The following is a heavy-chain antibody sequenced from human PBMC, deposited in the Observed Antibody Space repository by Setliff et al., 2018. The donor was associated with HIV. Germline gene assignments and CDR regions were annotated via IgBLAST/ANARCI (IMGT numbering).Heavy chain of an antibody. CDR1: GGSLTNYY. V-gene: IGHV4-34*01. CDR3: ARGRSCESDWCWLYYNYYYGMDV. Sequence: SETLSLTCAVYGGSLTNYYWSWIRQSPGKGLEWIGEITDDGTATYTSSLKSRVTISLDTSKKQLSLKVTSVTAADTAIYYCARGRSCESDWCWLYYNYYYGMDVWAQGTAVTAP. CDR2: ITDDGTA. D-gene: IGHD2-8*01. J-gene: IGHJ6*02.